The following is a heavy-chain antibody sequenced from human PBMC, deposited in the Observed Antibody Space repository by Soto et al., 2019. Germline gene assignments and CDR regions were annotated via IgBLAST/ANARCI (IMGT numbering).Heavy chain of an antibody. CDR1: GFTFSSYA. V-gene: IGHV3-23*01. CDR3: AKELLTPTYDFWSGYNDY. Sequence: GGSLRLSCAASGFTFSSYAMSWVRQAPGKGLEWVSAISGSGGSTYYADSVKGRFTISRDNSKNTLYLQMNSMRAEDTAVYYCAKELLTPTYDFWSGYNDYWGQGTLVTVSS. D-gene: IGHD3-3*01. CDR2: ISGSGGST. J-gene: IGHJ4*02.